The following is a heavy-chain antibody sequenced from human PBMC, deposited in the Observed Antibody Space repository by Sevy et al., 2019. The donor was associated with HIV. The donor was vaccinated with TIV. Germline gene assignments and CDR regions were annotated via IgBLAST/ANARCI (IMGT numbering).Heavy chain of an antibody. CDR2: INPNDGGT. J-gene: IGHJ4*02. CDR3: ARGSSGSQPFDY. CDR1: GYTFTKYY. V-gene: IGHV1-46*01. D-gene: IGHD5-12*01. Sequence: ASVKFSCEASGYTFTKYYMHWVRQAPGQGLEWMGIINPNDGGTTYAQKFQGRVTMTRDTSTTTVYMELTSLRSEDTAVYSCARGSSGSQPFDYWGQGTLVTVSS.